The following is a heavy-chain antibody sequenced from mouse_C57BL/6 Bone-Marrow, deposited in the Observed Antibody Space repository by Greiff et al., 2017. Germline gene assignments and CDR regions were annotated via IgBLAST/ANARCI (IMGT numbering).Heavy chain of an antibody. CDR2: INPSNGGT. Sequence: VQLQQSGPELVKPGASVKISCKASGYTFTDYYMNWVKQRHGKSLEWIGDINPSNGGTSYTQKFKGKATLTVDTSSSTAYMELRSLTSEDSAVYCCARCHNYYDVSNHFDDWGQGTTLTVSS. J-gene: IGHJ2*01. V-gene: IGHV1-26*01. CDR1: GYTFTDYY. CDR3: ARCHNYYDVSNHFDD. D-gene: IGHD1-1*01.